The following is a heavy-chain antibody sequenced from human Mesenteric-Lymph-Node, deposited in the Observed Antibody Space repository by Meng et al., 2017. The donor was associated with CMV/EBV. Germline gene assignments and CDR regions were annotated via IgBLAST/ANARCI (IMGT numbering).Heavy chain of an antibody. V-gene: IGHV4-59*13. CDR1: GGSFSIYY. J-gene: IGHJ3*02. CDR3: ARLTFLYGGAFDI. CDR2: INYSGST. Sequence: GSLRLSCTVSGGSFSIYYWNWIRQPPGKELEWIAYINYSGSTYYNPSLKSRVTISVDTSKNQFSLKLSSVTAADTAMYYCARLTFLYGGAFDIWGQGPMVTVSS. D-gene: IGHD2/OR15-2a*01.